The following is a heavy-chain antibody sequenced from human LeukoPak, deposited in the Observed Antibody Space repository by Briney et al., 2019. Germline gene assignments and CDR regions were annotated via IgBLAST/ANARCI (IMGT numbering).Heavy chain of an antibody. CDR2: IYYSGST. Sequence: SETLSLTCTVSGGSISSYYWSWIRQPPGKGLEWIGYIYYSGSTNYNPSLKSRVTISVDTSKNQFSLQLSSVTAADTAVYYCARAAEAMTTVTTSTPDAFDIWGQGTMVTVSS. J-gene: IGHJ3*02. CDR3: ARAAEAMTTVTTSTPDAFDI. CDR1: GGSISSYY. V-gene: IGHV4-59*01. D-gene: IGHD4-17*01.